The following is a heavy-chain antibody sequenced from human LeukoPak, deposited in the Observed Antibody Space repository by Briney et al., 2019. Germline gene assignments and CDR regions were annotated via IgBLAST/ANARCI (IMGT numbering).Heavy chain of an antibody. CDR1: GFTFSSYA. Sequence: GGSLRLSCAASGFTFSSYAMSWVRQAPGTGLEWVSAISGSGGSTYYADSVKGRFTISRDNSKNTLYLQMNSLRAEDTAVYYCAKGEYSSSWYGFDYWGQGTLVTVSS. CDR2: ISGSGGST. J-gene: IGHJ4*02. D-gene: IGHD6-13*01. CDR3: AKGEYSSSWYGFDY. V-gene: IGHV3-23*01.